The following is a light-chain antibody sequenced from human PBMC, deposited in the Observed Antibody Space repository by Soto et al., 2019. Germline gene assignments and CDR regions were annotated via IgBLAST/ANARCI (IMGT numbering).Light chain of an antibody. CDR1: SSDVGGYNY. Sequence: QSALTQPRSVSGSPGQSVTISCTGTSSDVGGYNYVSWYQQHPGKAPKLMIYDVGKRPSGVPDRFSGSKSGNTAPLTISGLQAEDEADYYCCSYAGSYTLYVFGTGTKVTVL. J-gene: IGLJ1*01. V-gene: IGLV2-11*01. CDR2: DVG. CDR3: CSYAGSYTLYV.